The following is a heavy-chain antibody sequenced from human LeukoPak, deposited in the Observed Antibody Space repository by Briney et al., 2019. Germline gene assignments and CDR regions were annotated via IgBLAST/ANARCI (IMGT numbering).Heavy chain of an antibody. CDR1: GFTFSSYA. Sequence: GGSLRLSCAASGFTFSSYAMSWVRQAPGNGLEWVSATSGPGGSRDYADSVKGRFTISRDNSKNTLYLQMNSLRAEDTAIYYCAKKVGLVSAPLYYFDLWGQGTLVTVSS. CDR2: TSGPGGSR. CDR3: AKKVGLVSAPLYYFDL. D-gene: IGHD6-6*01. V-gene: IGHV3-23*01. J-gene: IGHJ4*02.